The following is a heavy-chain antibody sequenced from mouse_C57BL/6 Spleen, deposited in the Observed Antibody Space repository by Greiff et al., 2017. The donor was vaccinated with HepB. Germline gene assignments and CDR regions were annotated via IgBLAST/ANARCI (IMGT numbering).Heavy chain of an antibody. CDR1: GYTFTDYN. J-gene: IGHJ1*03. CDR3: ASSLFITTVVEDYWYFDV. V-gene: IGHV1-22*01. CDR2: INPNNGGT. Sequence: EVQLQQSGPELVKPGASVKMSCKASGYTFTDYNMHWVKQSHGKSLEWIGYINPNNGGTNYNQKFKGKATLTVNKSSSTAYMELRSLTSEDSAVYYCASSLFITTVVEDYWYFDVWGTGTTVTVSS. D-gene: IGHD1-1*01.